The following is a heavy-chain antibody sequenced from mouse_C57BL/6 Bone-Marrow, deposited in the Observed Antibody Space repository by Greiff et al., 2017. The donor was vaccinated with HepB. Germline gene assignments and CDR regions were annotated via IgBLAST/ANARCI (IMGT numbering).Heavy chain of an antibody. CDR1: GFTFSDYY. CDR2: ISNGGGST. CDR3: ARRRITTDWYSDV. Sequence: DVQLVESGGGLVQPGGSLKLSCAASGFTFSDYYMYWVRQTPEKRLEWVAYISNGGGSTYYPDTVKGRFTISRDNAKNTLYLQMSRLKSEDTAMYYCARRRITTDWYSDVWGTGTTVTVSS. J-gene: IGHJ1*03. V-gene: IGHV5-12*01. D-gene: IGHD2-4*01.